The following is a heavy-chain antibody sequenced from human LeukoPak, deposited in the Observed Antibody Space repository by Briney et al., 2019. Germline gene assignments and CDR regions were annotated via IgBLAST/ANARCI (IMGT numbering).Heavy chain of an antibody. CDR1: GGSIGSYY. D-gene: IGHD6-13*01. Sequence: PLETLSLTCTVSGGSIGSYYWSWIRQPPGKGLEWIGYIYYSGSTNYNPSLKSRVTISVDTSKNQFSLKLSSVTAADTAVYYCARVGAVAAAPLDPWGQGTLVTVSS. J-gene: IGHJ5*02. CDR3: ARVGAVAAAPLDP. CDR2: IYYSGST. V-gene: IGHV4-59*01.